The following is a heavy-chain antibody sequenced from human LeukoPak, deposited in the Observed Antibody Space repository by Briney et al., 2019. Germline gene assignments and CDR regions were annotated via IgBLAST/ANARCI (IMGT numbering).Heavy chain of an antibody. CDR3: ARAGYCSSTSCDSSYYYYGMDV. CDR2: IYYSGST. Sequence: SETLSLTCTVSGGSISSYYWSWIRQPPGKGLERIGYIYYSGSTNYNPSLKSRVTISVDTSKNQFSLKLSSVTAADTAVYYCARAGYCSSTSCDSSYYYYGMDVSGQGTTVTVSS. J-gene: IGHJ6*02. CDR1: GGSISSYY. V-gene: IGHV4-59*12. D-gene: IGHD2-2*02.